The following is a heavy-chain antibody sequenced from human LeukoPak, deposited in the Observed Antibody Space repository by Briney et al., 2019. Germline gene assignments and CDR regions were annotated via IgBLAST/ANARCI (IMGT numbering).Heavy chain of an antibody. Sequence: PGGSLRLSCAASGFTLSSYWMNWVRQAPGKGLEWVANIKQDGSEKYYVDSVKGRFTISRDNAKNSLYLQMNSLRGEDTAVYYCARDYGDSKSYYMDVWGKGTTVTVSS. CDR2: IKQDGSEK. J-gene: IGHJ6*03. CDR1: GFTLSSYW. CDR3: ARDYGDSKSYYMDV. V-gene: IGHV3-7*03. D-gene: IGHD4-17*01.